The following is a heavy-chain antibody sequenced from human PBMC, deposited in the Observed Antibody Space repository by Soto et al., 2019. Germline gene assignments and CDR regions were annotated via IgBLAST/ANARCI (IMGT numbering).Heavy chain of an antibody. V-gene: IGHV1-46*01. D-gene: IGHD1-20*01. Sequence: QVQLVQSGAEVKNPGGSVRISCKASGYIFTSFHMHWVRQAPGEALEWMGIINPSGGGTEYAQKFQGRLTMTSDTSTNTVYMELTTLRAEDTAVYYCARAGINWLGPWGQGTLVIVSS. CDR3: ARAGINWLGP. J-gene: IGHJ5*02. CDR1: GYIFTSFH. CDR2: INPSGGGT.